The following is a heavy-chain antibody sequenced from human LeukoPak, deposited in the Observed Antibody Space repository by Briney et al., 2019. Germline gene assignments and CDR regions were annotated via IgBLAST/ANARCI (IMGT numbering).Heavy chain of an antibody. CDR3: ATYGSGSGTFFDS. J-gene: IGHJ4*01. V-gene: IGHV3-48*04. CDR1: GFRFSSYA. CDR2: ISHSGSTI. Sequence: PGGSLRLSCAASGFRFSSYAMSWVRQAPEKGLEWLSYISHSGSTIYYADSVKGRFTVSRDNAKSSLYLQMNNLRAEDTALYYCATYGSGSGTFFDSWGQGTLVTVSS. D-gene: IGHD3-10*01.